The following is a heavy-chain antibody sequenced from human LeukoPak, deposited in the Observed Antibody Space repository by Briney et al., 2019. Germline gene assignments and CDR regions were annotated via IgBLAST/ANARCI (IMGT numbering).Heavy chain of an antibody. J-gene: IGHJ4*02. D-gene: IGHD3-10*01. CDR1: GLTFGSYS. CDR2: ISFSSRTI. Sequence: PGGSLRLSCAASGLTFGSYSMNWVRQAPGKGLEWISYISFSSRTIYYADSVRGRFTISRDNAENSVYLQMDRLTAEDTALYFCVRDGIRDIPGIITIRYDFWGQGTLVTVSS. V-gene: IGHV3-48*04. CDR3: VRDGIRDIPGIITIRYDF.